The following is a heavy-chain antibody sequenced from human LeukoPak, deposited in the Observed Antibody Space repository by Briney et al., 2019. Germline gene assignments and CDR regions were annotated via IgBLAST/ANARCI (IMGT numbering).Heavy chain of an antibody. CDR1: GGSISSYY. CDR3: AREGIAEPNWFDP. CDR2: IYYSGST. J-gene: IGHJ5*02. Sequence: SETLSLTCTVSGGSISSYYWSWIRQPPGKGLEWIGYIYYSGSTNYNPSLKSRVTISVDTSKNQFSLKLSSVTAADTAVYYCAREGIAEPNWFDPWGQGTLVTVSS. V-gene: IGHV4-59*01. D-gene: IGHD6-13*01.